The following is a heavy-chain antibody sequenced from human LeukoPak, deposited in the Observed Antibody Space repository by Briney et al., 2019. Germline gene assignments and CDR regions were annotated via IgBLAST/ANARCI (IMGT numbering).Heavy chain of an antibody. V-gene: IGHV4-34*01. J-gene: IGHJ3*02. CDR1: GGSFSGYY. Sequence: TSETLSLTCAVYGGSFSGYYWSWIRQPPGKGLEWIGEINHSGSTNYNPSLKSRVTISVDTSKNQFSLKLSSVTAADTAVYYCARVKSSSWYWAFDIWGQGTMVTVSS. CDR3: ARVKSSSWYWAFDI. CDR2: INHSGST. D-gene: IGHD6-13*01.